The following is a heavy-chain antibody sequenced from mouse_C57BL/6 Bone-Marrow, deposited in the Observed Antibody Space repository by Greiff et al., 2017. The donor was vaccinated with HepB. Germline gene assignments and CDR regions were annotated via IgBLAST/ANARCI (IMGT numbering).Heavy chain of an antibody. D-gene: IGHD1-1*01. CDR2: IYYSGTI. Sequence: VQLKESGPGLVKPSQTVFLTCTVTGISITTGNYRWSWIRQFPGNKLEWIGYIYYSGTITYNSSLTSRTTITRDTPKNQFFLEMNSLTAENTATYYPARDGGYGSCYRYFDVWGTGTTVTVSS. V-gene: IGHV3-5*01. CDR3: ARDGGYGSCYRYFDV. CDR1: GISITTGNYR. J-gene: IGHJ1*03.